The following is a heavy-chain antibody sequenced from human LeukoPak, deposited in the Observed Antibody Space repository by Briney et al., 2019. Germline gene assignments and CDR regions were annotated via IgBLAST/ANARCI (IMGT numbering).Heavy chain of an antibody. CDR3: ARMGPDDLTMVRPNWFDP. Sequence: SETLSLTCAVYGGSFSGYYWSWVRQPPGKGLEWIGEINHSGSTNYNPSLKSRVTISVDTSKNQFSLKLSSVTAADTAVYYCARMGPDDLTMVRPNWFDPWGQGTLVTVSS. CDR1: GGSFSGYY. V-gene: IGHV4-34*01. J-gene: IGHJ5*02. CDR2: INHSGST. D-gene: IGHD3-10*01.